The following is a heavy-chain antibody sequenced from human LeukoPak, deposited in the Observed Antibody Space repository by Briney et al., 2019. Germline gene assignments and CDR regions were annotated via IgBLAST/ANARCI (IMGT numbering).Heavy chain of an antibody. V-gene: IGHV4-34*01. CDR1: GGSFSGYY. D-gene: IGHD3-9*01. CDR2: INHSGST. J-gene: IGHJ5*02. Sequence: SETLSLTCAVYGGSFSGYYWSWIRQPPGKGLEWIGEINHSGSTNYNPSLKSRVTISVDTSKNQFSLKLSSVTAADTAVYYCASLNYDILTGYYTCWFDPWGQGTLVTVSS. CDR3: ASLNYDILTGYYTCWFDP.